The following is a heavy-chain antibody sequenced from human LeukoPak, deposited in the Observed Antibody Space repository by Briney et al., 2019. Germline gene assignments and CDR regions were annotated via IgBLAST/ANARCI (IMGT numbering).Heavy chain of an antibody. CDR3: ASHPYSSSGPC. Sequence: GASVKVSCKASGGTFSSYAISWVRQAPGQGLEWMGRIIPILGIANYAQKFQGRVTITADKSTSTAYMELSSLRSEDTAVYYCASHPYSSSGPCWGQGTLVTVSS. CDR2: IIPILGIA. CDR1: GGTFSSYA. D-gene: IGHD6-13*01. V-gene: IGHV1-69*04. J-gene: IGHJ4*02.